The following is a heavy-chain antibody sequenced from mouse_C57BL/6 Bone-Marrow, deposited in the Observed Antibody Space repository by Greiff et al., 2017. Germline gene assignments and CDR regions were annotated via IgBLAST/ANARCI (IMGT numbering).Heavy chain of an antibody. CDR1: GFTFSSYG. CDR3: ARDYGKGGFDY. V-gene: IGHV5-6*01. Sequence: EVQLVESGGDLVKPGGSLKLSCAASGFTFSSYGMSWVRQTPDKRLEWVATISSGGSYTYYPDSVKGRFTISRDNAKNTLYLQMRSLKSEDKAMYYCARDYGKGGFDYWGQGTTLTVSS. J-gene: IGHJ2*01. D-gene: IGHD2-1*01. CDR2: ISSGGSYT.